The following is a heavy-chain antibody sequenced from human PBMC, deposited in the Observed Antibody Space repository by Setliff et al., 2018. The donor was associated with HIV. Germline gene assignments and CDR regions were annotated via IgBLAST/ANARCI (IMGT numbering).Heavy chain of an antibody. V-gene: IGHV3-48*01. CDR2: ISGNSGTK. CDR1: GFTFSSYS. CDR3: ARDLNWGLDY. D-gene: IGHD7-27*01. J-gene: IGHJ4*02. Sequence: GGSLRLSCAASGFTFSSYSMNWVRQAPGKGLEWLSYISGNSGTKYYADSVKGRFTISRDNAKNSLYLQMNSLRVEDTALYYCARDLNWGLDYWGQGTLVTVSS.